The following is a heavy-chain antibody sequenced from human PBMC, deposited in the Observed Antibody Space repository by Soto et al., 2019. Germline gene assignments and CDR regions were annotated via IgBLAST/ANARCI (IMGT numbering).Heavy chain of an antibody. D-gene: IGHD6-13*01. CDR2: IKQGGGEK. CDR3: ASWGTPGKSAAADF. Sequence: EVPLVESGGGLVQPGGSLRLSCAASGFTFSDYWMSWVRLPPGKGLEWVATIKQGGGEKFHVDSVKGRFTISRDNARNSLYLEMNSLRGEDTAVYFCASWGTPGKSAAADFWGLGTLVIVSS. J-gene: IGHJ4*02. V-gene: IGHV3-7*03. CDR1: GFTFSDYW.